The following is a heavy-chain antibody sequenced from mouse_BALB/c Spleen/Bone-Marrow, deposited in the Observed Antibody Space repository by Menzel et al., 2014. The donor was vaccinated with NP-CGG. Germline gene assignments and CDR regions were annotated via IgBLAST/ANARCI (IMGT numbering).Heavy chain of an antibody. CDR3: ARLGYYGWFAY. CDR2: INPESNTI. CDR1: GFDFSRYW. D-gene: IGHD2-3*01. Sequence: VMLVESGGGLVQPGGSLKLSCAASGFDFSRYWMSWVRQAPGKGLQWIGEINPESNTINYTPSLKDKFIISRDNAKSTLYLQMSKVRSEGTALYCCARLGYYGWFAYWGQGTLVTVSA. V-gene: IGHV4-1*02. J-gene: IGHJ3*01.